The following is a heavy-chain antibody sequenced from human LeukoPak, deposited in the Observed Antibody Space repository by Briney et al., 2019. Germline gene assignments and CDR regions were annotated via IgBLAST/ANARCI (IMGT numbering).Heavy chain of an antibody. Sequence: GSLRLSCAASGFTVSSNYMSWVRQAPGKGLEWVSVIYSGGSTYYADSVKGRFTISRDNSKNTLYLQMNSLRAEDTAVYYCARASYGDYGELAFDIWGQGTMVTVSS. D-gene: IGHD4-17*01. CDR2: IYSGGST. V-gene: IGHV3-53*01. CDR1: GFTVSSNY. J-gene: IGHJ3*02. CDR3: ARASYGDYGELAFDI.